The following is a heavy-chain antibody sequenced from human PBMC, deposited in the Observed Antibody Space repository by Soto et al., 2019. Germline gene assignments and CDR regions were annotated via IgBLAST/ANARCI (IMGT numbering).Heavy chain of an antibody. CDR2: ISSSSSYI. D-gene: IGHD5-18*01. V-gene: IGHV3-21*01. CDR1: GFTFSSYS. Sequence: EVQLVESGGGLVKPGGSLRLSCAASGFTFSSYSMNWVRQAPGKGLEWVSSISSSSSYIYYADSVKGRFTISRDNAKYSLYLQMNRLRAEDTGVYYWARDQPGYSYGYGLGYWGQGTLVTVSS. CDR3: ARDQPGYSYGYGLGY. J-gene: IGHJ4*02.